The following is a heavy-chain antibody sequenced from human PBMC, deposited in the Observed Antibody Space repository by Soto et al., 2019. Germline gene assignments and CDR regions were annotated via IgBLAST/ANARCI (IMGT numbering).Heavy chain of an antibody. CDR1: GYTFTSYA. D-gene: IGHD6-6*01. CDR3: ARVVYYGSSFYYFDY. J-gene: IGHJ4*02. V-gene: IGHV1-3*01. Sequence: ASVKVSCKASGYTFTSYAMHWVRQAPGQRLEWMGWINAGNGNTKYSQKFQGRVTITRDTSASTAYMELSSLRSEDTAVYYCARVVYYGSSFYYFDYWGQGTLVTAPQ. CDR2: INAGNGNT.